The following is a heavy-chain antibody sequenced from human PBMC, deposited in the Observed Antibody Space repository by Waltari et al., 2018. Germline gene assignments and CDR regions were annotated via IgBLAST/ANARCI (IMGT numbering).Heavy chain of an antibody. D-gene: IGHD6-19*01. CDR2: ISGSGSST. V-gene: IGHV3-23*04. CDR1: GFTFNSFA. CDR3: AKDVIAVAGIKFDY. Sequence: EVQLVESGGGLVQPGGSLRLSCAASGFTFNSFAMSWVRQAPGKGLEWVSGISGSGSSTYYADSVKGRFSISRDNSKNTVYLQMNTLRADDTAVYFCAKDVIAVAGIKFDYWGQGTLVTVSS. J-gene: IGHJ4*02.